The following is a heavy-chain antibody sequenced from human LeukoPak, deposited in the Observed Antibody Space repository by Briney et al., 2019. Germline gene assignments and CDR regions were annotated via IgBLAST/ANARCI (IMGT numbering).Heavy chain of an antibody. CDR3: ATDIRWGAFDI. V-gene: IGHV3-23*01. CDR2: ISGSGGST. CDR1: GFTFSSYG. Sequence: GGTLRLSCAASGFTFSSYGMSWVRQAPGKGLEWFSGISGSGGSTYYADSVKGRFTISRDNSKNTLYLQMNSLRAEDTAVYYCATDIRWGAFDIWGQGTMVTVSS. J-gene: IGHJ3*02. D-gene: IGHD3-3*01.